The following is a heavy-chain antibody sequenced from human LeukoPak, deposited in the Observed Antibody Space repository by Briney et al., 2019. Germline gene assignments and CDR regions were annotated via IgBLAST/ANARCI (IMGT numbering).Heavy chain of an antibody. J-gene: IGHJ4*02. V-gene: IGHV3-23*01. Sequence: GGSLRLSCGASGFTFSNHIMSWVRQGPGRGLEWISGIRGTTGKTYYADSVKGRFSIFRDNSKNTLYLQMDRLRAEDTAVYYCAKGGGETTVEVSAAGVFQYWGQGTLVTVSS. CDR2: IRGTTGKT. CDR3: AKGGGETTVEVSAAGVFQY. CDR1: GFTFSNHI. D-gene: IGHD4-11*01.